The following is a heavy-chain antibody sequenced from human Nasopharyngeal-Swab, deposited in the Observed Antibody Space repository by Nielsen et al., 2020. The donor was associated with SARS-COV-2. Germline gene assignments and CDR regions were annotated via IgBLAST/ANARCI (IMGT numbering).Heavy chain of an antibody. V-gene: IGHV2-70*12. CDR3: APSLGGSGSYDWFDP. J-gene: IGHJ5*02. CDR2: IDWDDDK. Sequence: WIRQPPGKALEWLALIDWDDDKYYSTSLKTRLTISKNTSKNQMVLTMTNMDPVDTATYYCAPSLGGSGSYDWFDPWGQGTLVTVSS. D-gene: IGHD3-10*01.